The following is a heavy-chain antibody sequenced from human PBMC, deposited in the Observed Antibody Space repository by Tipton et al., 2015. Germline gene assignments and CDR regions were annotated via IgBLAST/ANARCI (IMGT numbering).Heavy chain of an antibody. V-gene: IGHV4-59*01. Sequence: TLSLTCTVSGGSFSDYYWSWIRQSPGEGLEWIGYIYYSGSTNYNPSLKSRVTTSVDTSKNQFSLKLSSVTAADTAVYYCAREGGYCSGGSCYNRDYYYYGMDVWGQGTTVTVSS. CDR3: AREGGYCSGGSCYNRDYYYYGMDV. CDR1: GGSFSDYY. CDR2: IYYSGST. J-gene: IGHJ6*02. D-gene: IGHD2-15*01.